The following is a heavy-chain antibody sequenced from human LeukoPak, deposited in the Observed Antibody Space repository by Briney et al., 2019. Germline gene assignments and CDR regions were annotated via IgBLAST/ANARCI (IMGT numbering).Heavy chain of an antibody. V-gene: IGHV3-7*01. J-gene: IGHJ6*03. CDR3: ARVGQQLDYYYYYYMDV. CDR2: IKQDGSEK. Sequence: GGSLRLSCAASGFTFSSYWMSWVRQAPGKGLEWVANIKQDGSEKYYVDSVKGRFTISRDNAKNSLYLQMNSLRAEDTAVYYCARVGQQLDYYYYYYMDVWGKGTTVTVSS. D-gene: IGHD6-13*01. CDR1: GFTFSSYW.